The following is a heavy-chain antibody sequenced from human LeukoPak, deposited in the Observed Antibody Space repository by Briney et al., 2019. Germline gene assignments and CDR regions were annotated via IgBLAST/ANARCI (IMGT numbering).Heavy chain of an antibody. CDR3: ARHDAITYYMDV. D-gene: IGHD5-12*01. CDR1: GGSISSGGYY. Sequence: SQTLSLTCTVSGGSISSGGYYWSWIRQHPGKGLEWIGYIYYSGSTYYNPSLKSRVTISVDTSKNQFSLKLSSVTVADTAVYYCARHDAITYYMDVWGKGTTVTVSS. J-gene: IGHJ6*03. V-gene: IGHV4-31*03. CDR2: IYYSGST.